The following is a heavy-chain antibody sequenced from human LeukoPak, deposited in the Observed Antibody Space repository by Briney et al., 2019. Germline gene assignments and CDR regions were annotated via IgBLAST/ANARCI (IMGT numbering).Heavy chain of an antibody. J-gene: IGHJ3*02. CDR3: ARVRGYCHAFDI. Sequence: PSETLSLTCTVSGGSMSGSSYHWGWIRQPPGKGLEWIGSIYYSGSTNYNHSLKSRVTISVATSKNPYSLKLSSVTAADTAVYCCARVRGYCHAFDIWGQGTMVTVSS. V-gene: IGHV4-39*07. CDR1: GGSMSGSSYH. D-gene: IGHD3-10*01. CDR2: IYYSGST.